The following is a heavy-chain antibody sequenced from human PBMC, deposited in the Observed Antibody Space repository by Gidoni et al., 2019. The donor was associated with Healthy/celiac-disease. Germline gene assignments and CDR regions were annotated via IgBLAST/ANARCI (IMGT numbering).Heavy chain of an antibody. CDR2: IDPSDSYT. D-gene: IGHD2-15*01. CDR3: ARLDNCSGGSCYSGRDYYYYGMDV. V-gene: IGHV5-10-1*03. Sequence: EVQLVQSGAEVKKPGESLRISCKGSGYSFTSSWLSWVRQRPGKGLEWMGRIDPSDSYTNYSPSFQGHVTISADKAISTAYLQWSSLKASNTAMYYCARLDNCSGGSCYSGRDYYYYGMDVWGQGTTVTVSS. CDR1: GYSFTSSW. J-gene: IGHJ6*02.